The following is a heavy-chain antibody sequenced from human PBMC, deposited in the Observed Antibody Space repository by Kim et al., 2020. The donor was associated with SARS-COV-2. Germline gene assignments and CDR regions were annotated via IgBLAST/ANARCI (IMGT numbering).Heavy chain of an antibody. J-gene: IGHJ4*02. V-gene: IGHV3-73*01. Sequence: AYAASVKGRFTISRDDSKNTAYLQMNSLKTEDTAVYYCTSRGSAAGADYWGQGTLVTVSS. CDR3: TSRGSAAGADY. D-gene: IGHD6-13*01.